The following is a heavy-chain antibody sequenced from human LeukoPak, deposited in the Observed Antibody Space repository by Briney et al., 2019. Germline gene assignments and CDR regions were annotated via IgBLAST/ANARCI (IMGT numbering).Heavy chain of an antibody. CDR1: GFTFSSYS. D-gene: IGHD3-22*01. J-gene: IGHJ4*02. CDR3: ARADSSGYYRGDFDY. V-gene: IGHV3-48*01. CDR2: ISSSSSTI. Sequence: GGSLRLSCAASGFTFSSYSMNWVRQAPGKGLEWVSYISSSSSTIYYADSVKGRFTISRDNAKNSLYLQMNSLRAEDTAVYYCARADSSGYYRGDFDYWGQGTLVTVSS.